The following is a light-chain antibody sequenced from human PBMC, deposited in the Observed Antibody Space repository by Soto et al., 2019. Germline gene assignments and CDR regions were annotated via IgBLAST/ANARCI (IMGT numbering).Light chain of an antibody. V-gene: IGLV2-23*01. J-gene: IGLJ1*01. Sequence: QSVLTQPASVSGSPGQSITISCSGTSSDVGSSNLVSWYQQHPGKAPKLIIFEGDRRPSGVSGRFSGSKSGNTASLTISGLQAEDEADYYCCSFARSTTFYVFRTGTKVTVL. CDR3: CSFARSTTFYV. CDR1: SSDVGSSNL. CDR2: EGD.